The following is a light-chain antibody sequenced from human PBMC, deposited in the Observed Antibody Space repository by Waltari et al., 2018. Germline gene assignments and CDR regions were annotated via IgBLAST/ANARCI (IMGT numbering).Light chain of an antibody. CDR2: KAS. CDR1: ALPKQY. CDR3: QSADSSGTYPNWV. V-gene: IGLV3-25*03. J-gene: IGLJ3*02. Sequence: SYELTQPPSVSVSPGQTARITCSGDALPKQYAYWYQQKPGQAPVLVIYKASERPSGTPERFAGASSGKTVTLTISGVQAEDEADYYCQSADSSGTYPNWVFGGGTKLTVL.